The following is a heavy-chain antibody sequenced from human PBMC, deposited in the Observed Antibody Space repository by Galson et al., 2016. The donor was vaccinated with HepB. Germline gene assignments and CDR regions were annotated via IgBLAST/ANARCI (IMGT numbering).Heavy chain of an antibody. CDR3: ARESGASWYLIDY. J-gene: IGHJ4*02. D-gene: IGHD6-13*01. V-gene: IGHV3-48*02. Sequence: SLRLSCAVSGFTLTASAMNWVRQAPGKGLEWIAYIGATNGAIFYADPVKGRFTIFKDNAKDSLFLQMNNLGDDDTAVYYCARESGASWYLIDYWGQGTLVTVSS. CDR1: GFTLTASA. CDR2: IGATNGAI.